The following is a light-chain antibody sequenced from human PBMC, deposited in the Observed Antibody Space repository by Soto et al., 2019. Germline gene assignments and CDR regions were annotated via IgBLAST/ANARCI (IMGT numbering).Light chain of an antibody. CDR2: EVS. CDR3: SSYTSSSTQV. Sequence: QSALTQPASVSGSPGQSSTISCTGTSSDVGGYNYVSWYQQHPGKVPKLMIYEVSNRPSGVSNRFSGSKSGNTASLTISGLQAEDEADYYCSSYTSSSTQVFGGGTKLTVL. V-gene: IGLV2-14*01. J-gene: IGLJ3*02. CDR1: SSDVGGYNY.